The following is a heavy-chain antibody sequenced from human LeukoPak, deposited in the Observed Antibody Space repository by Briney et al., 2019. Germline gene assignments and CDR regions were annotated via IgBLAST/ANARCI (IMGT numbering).Heavy chain of an antibody. CDR3: ARAGGPIPTVNNWFDP. V-gene: IGHV3-74*01. D-gene: IGHD4-11*01. Sequence: PGGSLRLSCAASGFTFSSYWMHWFRKAPGKGLVWVSRINSDGSSTGCADSVKGRFTISRDNAENTLYLQMNSLRAEDTAVYYCARAGGPIPTVNNWFDPWGQGTLVTVSS. CDR2: INSDGSST. J-gene: IGHJ5*02. CDR1: GFTFSSYW.